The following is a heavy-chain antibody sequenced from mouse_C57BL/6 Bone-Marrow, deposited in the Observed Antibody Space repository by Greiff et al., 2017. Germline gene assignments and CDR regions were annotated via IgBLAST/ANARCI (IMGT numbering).Heavy chain of an antibody. CDR2: IDPSDSYT. Sequence: QVQLQQPGAELVMPGASVKLSCKASGYTFTSYWMHWVKQRPGQGLEWIGEIDPSDSYTNYNQKFKGKSTLTVDKSSSTAYMQLSILTSEASAVYYYASSRKGGVYYALDYWGQGTTVTVSS. CDR3: ASSRKGGVYYALDY. CDR1: GYTFTSYW. J-gene: IGHJ4*01. D-gene: IGHD1-3*01. V-gene: IGHV1-69*01.